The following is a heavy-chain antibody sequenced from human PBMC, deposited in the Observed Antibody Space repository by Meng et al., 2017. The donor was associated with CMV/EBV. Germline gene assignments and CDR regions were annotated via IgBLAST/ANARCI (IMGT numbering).Heavy chain of an antibody. CDR3: AGGWLGELSNRAYYYYGMDV. V-gene: IGHV1-2*02. J-gene: IGHJ6*02. CDR1: GYTFTGYY. D-gene: IGHD3-16*02. CDR2: LTPNSGGT. Sequence: ASVKVSCKASGYTFTGYYMPWVRQAPGQGLEWRGWLTPNSGGTNYAQKFQGRGTMTRDTSISTAYMALSRLRSDDTAVYYCAGGWLGELSNRAYYYYGMDVWGQGTTVTVSS.